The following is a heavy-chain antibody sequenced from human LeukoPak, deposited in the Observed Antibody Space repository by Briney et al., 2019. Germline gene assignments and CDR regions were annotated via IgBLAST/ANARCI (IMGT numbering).Heavy chain of an antibody. J-gene: IGHJ6*02. V-gene: IGHV3-21*01. Sequence: PGGSLRLSCSASGFTFSNYKMNWVRQAPGKGLEWVSSISSSSTYIYHADSVKGRFIVSRDNAKNALFLQMNSLRAEDTAVYYCARERLVVVGDAYYYYGMDVWGQGTTVTVSS. CDR2: ISSSSTYI. CDR3: ARERLVVVGDAYYYYGMDV. D-gene: IGHD2-15*01. CDR1: GFTFSNYK.